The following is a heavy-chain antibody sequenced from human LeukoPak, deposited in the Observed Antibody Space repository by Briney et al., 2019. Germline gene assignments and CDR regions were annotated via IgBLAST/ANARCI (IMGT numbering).Heavy chain of an antibody. J-gene: IGHJ4*02. V-gene: IGHV3-53*01. CDR1: GGSISTYY. CDR3: VKGRMSEDGLDF. CDR2: ISSSGNT. Sequence: ETLSLTCTVSGGSISTYYWSWIRQPPGKGLEWFSSISSSGNTYYADSVKGRFTISRDNSKNLVNLQMNSLRAEDTAIYYCVKGRMSEDGLDFWGQGSLVTVSS. D-gene: IGHD5-24*01.